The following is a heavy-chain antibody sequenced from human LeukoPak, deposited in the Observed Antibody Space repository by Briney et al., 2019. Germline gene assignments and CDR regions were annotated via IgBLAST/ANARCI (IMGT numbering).Heavy chain of an antibody. Sequence: GGSLRLSCEGSAFIFSGHWMNWVRQTPGKGLEWVANIKQDGSEKYYVGSVKGRFTISRDNAKSSLYLQMNSLRADDTAVYYCARDQAPTFDYWGQGTLVTVSS. D-gene: IGHD1-26*01. CDR1: AFIFSGHW. CDR3: ARDQAPTFDY. J-gene: IGHJ4*02. CDR2: IKQDGSEK. V-gene: IGHV3-7*03.